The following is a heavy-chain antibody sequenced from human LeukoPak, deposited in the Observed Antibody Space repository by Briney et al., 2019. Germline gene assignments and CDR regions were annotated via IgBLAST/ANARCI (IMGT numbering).Heavy chain of an antibody. D-gene: IGHD4-17*01. V-gene: IGHV1-69*01. CDR2: IIPIFGTA. Sequence: ASVKVSCKASGGTFSSYAISWVRQAPGQGLEWMGGIIPIFGTANYAQKFQGRVTITADESTGTAYMELSSLRSEDTAVYYCARDHENDYGDVLFDYWGQGTLVTVSS. CDR1: GGTFSSYA. CDR3: ARDHENDYGDVLFDY. J-gene: IGHJ4*02.